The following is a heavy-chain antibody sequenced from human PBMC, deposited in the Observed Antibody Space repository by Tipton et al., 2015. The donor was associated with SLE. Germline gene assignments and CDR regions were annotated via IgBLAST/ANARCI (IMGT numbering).Heavy chain of an antibody. D-gene: IGHD4-11*01. J-gene: IGHJ2*01. V-gene: IGHV4-4*07. CDR3: AREFINPVTTVHYYFDL. CDR2: IYTNENT. CDR1: GGSISSYY. Sequence: TLSLTCTASGGSISSYYWSWIRQPAGGGLEWIGRIYTNENTNYNPSLKSRVTMSVDTSKNHFSLKLISVTAADTAVYYCAREFINPVTTVHYYFDLWGRGTLVTVSS.